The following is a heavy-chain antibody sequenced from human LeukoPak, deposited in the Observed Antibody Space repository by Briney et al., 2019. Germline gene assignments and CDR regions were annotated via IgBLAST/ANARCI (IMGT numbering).Heavy chain of an antibody. CDR3: ARPPMVRDNIPYYYYCMDV. V-gene: IGHV1-69*13. CDR2: IIPIFGTA. Sequence: SVKVSCKASGGTFSSYAISWVRQAPGQGLEWMGGIIPIFGTANYAQKFQGRVTITADESTSTAYMELSSLRSEDTAVYYCARPPMVRDNIPYYYYCMDVWGKGTTVTISS. J-gene: IGHJ6*03. D-gene: IGHD3-10*01. CDR1: GGTFSSYA.